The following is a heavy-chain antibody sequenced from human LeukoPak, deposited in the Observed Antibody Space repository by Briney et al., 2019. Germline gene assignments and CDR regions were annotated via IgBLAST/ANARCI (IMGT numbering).Heavy chain of an antibody. J-gene: IGHJ4*02. CDR3: ARRLSGSQTAAFDY. D-gene: IGHD1-26*01. CDR2: IIPIFCTA. CDR1: GGTFSSYA. V-gene: IGHV1-69*13. Sequence: ASVKVSCKASGGTFSSYAISWVRQAPGQGLEWMGGIIPIFCTANYAQKFQGRVTITADESTSTAYMELSSLRSEDTAVYYCARRLSGSQTAAFDYWGQGTLVTVSS.